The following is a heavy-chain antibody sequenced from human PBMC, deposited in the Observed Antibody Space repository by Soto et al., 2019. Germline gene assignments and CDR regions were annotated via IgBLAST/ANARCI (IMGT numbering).Heavy chain of an antibody. CDR1: GGTFSSYA. Sequence: ASVKVSCKASGGTFSSYAISWVRQAPGQGLEWMGGIIPIFGTANYAQKFQGRVTCTADESTVPAYRELSSLRSEDTAVYYCARAVDYDFWSGHVPPGANYYGMDVWGQGTTVTVSS. CDR2: IIPIFGTA. CDR3: ARAVDYDFWSGHVPPGANYYGMDV. D-gene: IGHD3-3*01. J-gene: IGHJ6*02. V-gene: IGHV1-69*13.